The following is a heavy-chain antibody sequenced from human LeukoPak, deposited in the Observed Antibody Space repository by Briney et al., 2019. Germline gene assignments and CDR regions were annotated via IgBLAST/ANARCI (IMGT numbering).Heavy chain of an antibody. CDR3: ARVAAYSSGWLNY. Sequence: ASVKVFRKASGYTFTGYYMHWVRQAPGQGLEWMGRINPNSGGTNYAQKFQGRVTMTRDTSISTAYMELSRLRSDDTAVYYCARVAAYSSGWLNYWGQGTLVTVSS. D-gene: IGHD6-19*01. V-gene: IGHV1-2*06. J-gene: IGHJ4*02. CDR1: GYTFTGYY. CDR2: INPNSGGT.